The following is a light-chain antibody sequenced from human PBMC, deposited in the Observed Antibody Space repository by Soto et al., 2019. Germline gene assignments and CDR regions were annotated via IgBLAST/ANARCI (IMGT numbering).Light chain of an antibody. J-gene: IGLJ1*01. CDR3: QAWDSSTLCV. V-gene: IGLV3-1*01. Sequence: SYELTQPPSVSVSPGQTASITCSGDKLGDKYACWYQQKPGQSPVLVIYKDSKRPSGIPERFSGSNSGNTATLTISGTQAMDEADYYCQAWDSSTLCVFGTGTKLTVL. CDR1: KLGDKY. CDR2: KDS.